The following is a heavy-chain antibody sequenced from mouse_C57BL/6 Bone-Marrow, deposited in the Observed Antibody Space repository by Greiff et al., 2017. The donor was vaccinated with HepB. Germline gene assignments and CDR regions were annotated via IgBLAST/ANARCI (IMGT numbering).Heavy chain of an antibody. J-gene: IGHJ2*01. V-gene: IGHV1-80*01. D-gene: IGHD1-1*01. CDR1: GYAFSSYW. Sequence: QVQLKQSGAELVKPGASVKISCKASGYAFSSYWMNWVKQRPGKGLEWIGQIYPGDGDTNYNGKFKGKATLTADKSSSTAYMQLSSLTSEDSAVYFCARSGEYYYCSKGYWGQGTTLTVSS. CDR2: IYPGDGDT. CDR3: ARSGEYYYCSKGY.